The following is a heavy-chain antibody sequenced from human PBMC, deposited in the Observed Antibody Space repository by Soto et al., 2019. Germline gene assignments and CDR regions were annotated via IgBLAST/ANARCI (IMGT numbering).Heavy chain of an antibody. CDR3: ARRGGSSSWPLDY. J-gene: IGHJ4*02. Sequence: GSLRLSCAASGFTFSSYSMNWVRQAPGKGLEWVSSISSSSSYIYYADSVKGRFTISRDNAKNSLYLQMNSLRAEDTAVYYCARRGGSSSWPLDYWGQGTLVTVSS. V-gene: IGHV3-21*01. CDR1: GFTFSSYS. D-gene: IGHD6-13*01. CDR2: ISSSSSYI.